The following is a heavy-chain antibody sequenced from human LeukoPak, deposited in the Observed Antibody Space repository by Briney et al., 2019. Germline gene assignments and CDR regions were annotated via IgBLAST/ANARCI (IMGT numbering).Heavy chain of an antibody. CDR3: ARDLDTYVVLTAYDTFDI. D-gene: IGHD2-21*02. CDR2: IKPDGSEK. Sequence: GGSLRLSCEGSGFTFSNYWMTWVRQAPGKGLEWVANIKPDGSEKHYADSVEGRFTISRDNAKNSLYLQMNSLRAEDTALYYCARDLDTYVVLTAYDTFDIWGQGTMVTVPS. CDR1: GFTFSNYW. V-gene: IGHV3-7*01. J-gene: IGHJ3*02.